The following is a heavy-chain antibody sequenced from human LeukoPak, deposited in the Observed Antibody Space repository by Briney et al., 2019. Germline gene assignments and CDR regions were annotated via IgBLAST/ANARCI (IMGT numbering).Heavy chain of an antibody. CDR2: ISYDGSNK. V-gene: IGHV3-30-3*01. D-gene: IGHD4-17*01. CDR1: GFTFSSYA. Sequence: GGSLRLSCAASGFTFSSYAMHWVRQAPGKGLEWVAVISYDGSNKYYADSVKGRFTISRDNSKNTLYLQMNSLRAEDTAVYYCASHKRHYGDYVNYWGQGTLVTVSS. CDR3: ASHKRHYGDYVNY. J-gene: IGHJ4*02.